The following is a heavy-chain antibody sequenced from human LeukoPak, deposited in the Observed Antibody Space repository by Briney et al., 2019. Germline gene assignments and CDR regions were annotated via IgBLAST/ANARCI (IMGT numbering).Heavy chain of an antibody. CDR2: IYSGGST. CDR3: ARDKYGSGSYYNRPDYYYYGMNV. D-gene: IGHD3-10*01. Sequence: RTGGSLRLSCAASGFTVSSNYMSWVRQAPGKGLEWVSVIYSGGSTYYADSVKGRFTISRDNAKNSLYLQMNSLRVEDTAVYYCARDKYGSGSYYNRPDYYYYGMNVWGQGTTVIVSS. J-gene: IGHJ6*02. CDR1: GFTVSSNY. V-gene: IGHV3-53*01.